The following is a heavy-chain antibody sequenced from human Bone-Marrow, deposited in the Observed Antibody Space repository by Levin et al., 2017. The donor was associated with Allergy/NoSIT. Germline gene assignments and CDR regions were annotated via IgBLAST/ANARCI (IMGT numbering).Heavy chain of an antibody. J-gene: IGHJ6*02. CDR2: ITYTGGST. CDR1: GFTFRNYA. D-gene: IGHD3-10*01. CDR3: ARDSGFTIKVVPEGVVDV. Sequence: TGGSLRLSCAASGFTFRNYAMSWVRQAPGKGLEWVSTITYTGGSTYYADSVKGRFTISRDNSKNSVYLQLNRLRADDTAVYYCARDSGFTIKVVPEGVVDVWGQGTAVTVSS. V-gene: IGHV3-23*01.